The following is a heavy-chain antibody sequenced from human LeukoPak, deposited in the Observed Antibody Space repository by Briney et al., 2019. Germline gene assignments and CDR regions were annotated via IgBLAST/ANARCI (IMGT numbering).Heavy chain of an antibody. Sequence: GGSLRLSCAASGFTFSSYSMSWVRQAPGKGLEWVSYISSSSSTIYYADSVKGRFTISRDNAKNSLYLQMNSLRAEDTAVYYCARDLLTTAGRRFDYWGQGTLVTVSS. CDR2: ISSSSSTI. D-gene: IGHD4-17*01. CDR1: GFTFSSYS. CDR3: ARDLLTTAGRRFDY. V-gene: IGHV3-48*01. J-gene: IGHJ4*02.